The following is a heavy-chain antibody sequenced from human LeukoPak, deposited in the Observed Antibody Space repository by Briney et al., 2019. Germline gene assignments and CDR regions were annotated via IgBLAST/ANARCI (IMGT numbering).Heavy chain of an antibody. CDR3: ARDGSRSSSFQDV. V-gene: IGHV1-18*01. Sequence: AAVTVSCTASGYTFTSYGISWVRQAPGQGIEWMGWISAYNGNTNYAQKLQGRVTMTTDTSTSTAYMELRSLRSDDTAVYYCARDGSRSSSFQDVWGKGTTVTISS. D-gene: IGHD6-13*01. J-gene: IGHJ6*04. CDR2: ISAYNGNT. CDR1: GYTFTSYG.